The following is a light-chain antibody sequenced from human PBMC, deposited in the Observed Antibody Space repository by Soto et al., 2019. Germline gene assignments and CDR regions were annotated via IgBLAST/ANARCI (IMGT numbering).Light chain of an antibody. CDR2: GAS. CDR3: KQYSRAPLT. J-gene: IGKJ1*01. Sequence: EIVLTQSPGTLSLSAGERATLSCRASQSVSGHLAWYQQKPGQAPRLLISGASSRTSGIPDRFSASGSGTDFTLTISRLEPEDFAVYYCKQYSRAPLTFGRGTKVDIK. V-gene: IGKV3-20*01. CDR1: QSVSGH.